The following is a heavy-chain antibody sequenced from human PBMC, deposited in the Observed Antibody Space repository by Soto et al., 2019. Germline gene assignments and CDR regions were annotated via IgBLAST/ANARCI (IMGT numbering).Heavy chain of an antibody. V-gene: IGHV3-64D*06. CDR1: GFIFSSYV. Sequence: GGSRRLSCSASGFIFSSYVMHWVRQAPGSRLELVSIISSDGGSTYYADSVKGRFTMSRDNSENTLYLQMNNLRPEDTALYYCVKEFDSTWSYRFDYWGQGTLVTVSS. J-gene: IGHJ4*02. D-gene: IGHD6-13*01. CDR2: ISSDGGST. CDR3: VKEFDSTWSYRFDY.